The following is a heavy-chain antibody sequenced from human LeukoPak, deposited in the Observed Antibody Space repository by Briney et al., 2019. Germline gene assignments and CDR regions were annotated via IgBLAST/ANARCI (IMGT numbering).Heavy chain of an antibody. D-gene: IGHD4-17*01. CDR3: ARVDYERNWFDP. V-gene: IGHV4-59*01. J-gene: IGHJ5*02. Sequence: SETLSPTCTVSGGSISSYYWNWIRQPPGKGLEWIGYIYYSGSTNYNPSLKSRVTISVDTSKNQFSLKLSSVTAADTAVYYCARVDYERNWFDPWGQGTLVTVSS. CDR2: IYYSGST. CDR1: GGSISSYY.